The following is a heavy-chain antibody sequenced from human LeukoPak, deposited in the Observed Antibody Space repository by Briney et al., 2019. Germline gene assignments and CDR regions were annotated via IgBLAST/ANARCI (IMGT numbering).Heavy chain of an antibody. V-gene: IGHV3-48*01. CDR3: AREPPYDSSGYYGDY. D-gene: IGHD3-22*01. J-gene: IGHJ4*02. CDR1: GFTFSSYS. Sequence: GGSLRLSCAASGFTFSSYSMHWLRQAPGKGLEWVSYISSSSSTIYYADSVKGRFTISRDNAKNSLYLQMNSLRAEDTAVYYCAREPPYDSSGYYGDYWGQGTLVTVSS. CDR2: ISSSSSTI.